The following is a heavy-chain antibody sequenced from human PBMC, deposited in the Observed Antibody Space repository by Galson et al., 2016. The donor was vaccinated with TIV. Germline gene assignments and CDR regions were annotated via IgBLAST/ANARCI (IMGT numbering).Heavy chain of an antibody. CDR3: ARPSLYKWNGNIDH. V-gene: IGHV4-39*02. CDR1: GDSVSSPNYY. J-gene: IGHJ4*02. CDR2: IYYTGSA. D-gene: IGHD1-20*01. Sequence: SETLSLTCTVSGDSVSSPNYYWGWIRQPPGKGLEWIGYIYYTGSAYYNPSLKSRVTILVDTSHNHFTLRLRSVTAADTAVYYCARPSLYKWNGNIDHWGQGALVTVSS.